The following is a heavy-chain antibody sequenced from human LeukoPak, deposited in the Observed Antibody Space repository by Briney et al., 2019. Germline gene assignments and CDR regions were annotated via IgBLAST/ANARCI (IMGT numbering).Heavy chain of an antibody. J-gene: IGHJ4*02. CDR3: ARLGGWYGGEDY. CDR2: IIPIFGTA. CDR1: GGTFSSYA. Sequence: GASVKVSCKASGGTFSSYAISWVRQAPGQGLEWMGGIIPIFGTANYAQKFQGRVTITADKSTSTAYMELRSLRSDDTAVYYCARLGGWYGGEDYWGQGTLVTVSS. D-gene: IGHD6-19*01. V-gene: IGHV1-69*06.